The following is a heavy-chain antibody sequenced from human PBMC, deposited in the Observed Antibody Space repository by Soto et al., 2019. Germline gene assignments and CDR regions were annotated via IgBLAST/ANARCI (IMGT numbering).Heavy chain of an antibody. CDR3: AKDLGYFVYHYYGMDV. Sequence: HPGGSLRLSCAASGFTFSSYAMTWVRQAPGKGLEWVSAISGSGATTYHADSVKGRFTISRDNSKNTLYLQMNSLRAEDTALYYCAKDLGYFVYHYYGMDVWGQGTTVTVSS. CDR2: ISGSGATT. D-gene: IGHD5-18*01. V-gene: IGHV3-23*01. J-gene: IGHJ6*02. CDR1: GFTFSSYA.